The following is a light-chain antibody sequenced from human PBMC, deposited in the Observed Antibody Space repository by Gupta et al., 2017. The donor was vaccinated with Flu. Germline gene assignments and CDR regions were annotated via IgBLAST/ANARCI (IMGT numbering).Light chain of an antibody. CDR1: QAISNY. J-gene: IGKJ2*01. V-gene: IGKV1-39*01. CDR2: ATS. Sequence: DIQMTQSPSSLSASVGDRVTITCRASQAISNYLNWYQQKPGKAPNLLIYATSSLQSRVPSRFSGSGSGTDFTLTISSLQPEDFATYYCQQSDSTPYTFGPGTRLEI. CDR3: QQSDSTPYT.